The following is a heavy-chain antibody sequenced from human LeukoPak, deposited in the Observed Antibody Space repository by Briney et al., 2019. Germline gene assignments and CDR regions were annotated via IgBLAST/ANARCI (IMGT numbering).Heavy chain of an antibody. Sequence: GASVKVSCKASGYTFTSYDINWVRQATGQGLEWMGWMNPNSGNTGYAQKFQGRVTMTRNTSISTAYMELSSLRSEDAAVYYCARVSMITGIFGMDVWGQGTTVTVSS. J-gene: IGHJ6*02. V-gene: IGHV1-8*01. D-gene: IGHD3-16*01. CDR1: GYTFTSYD. CDR2: MNPNSGNT. CDR3: ARVSMITGIFGMDV.